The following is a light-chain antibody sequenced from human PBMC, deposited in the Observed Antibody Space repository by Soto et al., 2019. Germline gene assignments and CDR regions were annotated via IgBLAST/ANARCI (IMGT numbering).Light chain of an antibody. CDR1: QSVGGSS. J-gene: IGKJ4*01. V-gene: IGKV3D-20*02. Sequence: ETVLTQSPGTLSLSPGERATVSCRASQSVGGSSLAWYQQRPGQAPRLLIYDTSKRATGIPDRFSGSGSGTDFTLTISRLEPEDFAVYYCQQRTNWQSTFGGGTKVDIK. CDR3: QQRTNWQST. CDR2: DTS.